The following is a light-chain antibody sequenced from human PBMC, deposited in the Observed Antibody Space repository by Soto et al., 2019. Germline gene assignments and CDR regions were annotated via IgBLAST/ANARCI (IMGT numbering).Light chain of an antibody. CDR2: DND. J-gene: IGLJ3*02. Sequence: QSVLTQPPSVSGAPGQRVTISCTGSNSNVGAGFNVHWYQYIPGTAPRLLIYDNDNRPSGVPARFSGSKSGTSASLAISGLQAEDEADYYCQSFWMFGGGTKLTV. V-gene: IGLV1-40*01. CDR3: QSFWM. CDR1: NSNVGAGFN.